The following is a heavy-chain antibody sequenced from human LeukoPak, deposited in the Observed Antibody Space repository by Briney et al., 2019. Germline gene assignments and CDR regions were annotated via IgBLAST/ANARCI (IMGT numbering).Heavy chain of an antibody. V-gene: IGHV1-46*01. CDR1: GYTFTSYY. CDR2: INPSGGST. CDR3: ARAQSYGMDV. J-gene: IGHJ6*02. Sequence: GASVKVSCTASGYTFTSYYMHWVRPAPGQGLEWMGIINPSGGSTSYAQKLQGTVTMTRDTSTSTVYMELSSLRSEDTAVYYCARAQSYGMDVWGQGNTVTVSS.